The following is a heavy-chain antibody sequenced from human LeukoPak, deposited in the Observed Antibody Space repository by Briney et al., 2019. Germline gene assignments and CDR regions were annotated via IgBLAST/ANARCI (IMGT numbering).Heavy chain of an antibody. CDR1: GGSISSYY. J-gene: IGHJ4*02. CDR2: IHYSGST. D-gene: IGHD3-22*01. V-gene: IGHV4-59*01. Sequence: PSETLSLTCTVSGGSISSYYWSWIRQPPGKGLEWIGYIHYSGSTTYNPSLKSRITISVDTSKNQFSLKLNSVTAADTAVYYCARETFYYDSSGYLLGYFDYWGQGTLVTVSS. CDR3: ARETFYYDSSGYLLGYFDY.